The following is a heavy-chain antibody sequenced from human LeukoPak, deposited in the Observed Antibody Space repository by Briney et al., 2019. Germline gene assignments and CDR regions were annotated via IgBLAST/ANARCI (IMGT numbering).Heavy chain of an antibody. V-gene: IGHV3-23*01. CDR1: VLTFNLCG. CDR2: ISFSCCRT. J-gene: IGHJ4*02. CDR3: AKDKQQLGLDY. D-gene: IGHD6-13*01. Sequence: GGTVRLFCGSSVLTFNLCGLRGVSRAWGKGWVDVLAISFSCCRTEYTDSVKGRLPISRDNPKHTLYVQVNTERSGDTPVFLCAKDKQQLGLDYWGQGTLVSVCS.